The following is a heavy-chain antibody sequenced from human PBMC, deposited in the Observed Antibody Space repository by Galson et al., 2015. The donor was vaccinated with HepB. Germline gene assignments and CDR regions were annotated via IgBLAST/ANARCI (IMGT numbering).Heavy chain of an antibody. CDR3: ARGKWFGELWGGGAFDP. CDR2: IIPIFGTA. V-gene: IGHV1-69*06. J-gene: IGHJ5*02. CDR1: GGTFSSYA. Sequence: SVKVSCKASGGTFSSYAISWVRQAPGQGLEWMGGIIPIFGTANYAQKFQGRVTITADKSTSTAYMELSSLRSEDTAVYYCARGKWFGELWGGGAFDPWGQGTLVTVSS. D-gene: IGHD3-10*01.